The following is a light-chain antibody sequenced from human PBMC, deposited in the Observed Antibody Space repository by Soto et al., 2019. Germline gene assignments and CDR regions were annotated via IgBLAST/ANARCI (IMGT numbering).Light chain of an antibody. Sequence: DAQMTQSPSTLSASVGDRVTITCRVSQSIDNWLAWYQQKPGKAPKLLIYKASTLQSGVPSRFSGSGWGTEFTLTISSLQPDDLASYYCQQYNIYSPYTFGQGTRLAIK. J-gene: IGKJ2*01. CDR2: KAS. CDR3: QQYNIYSPYT. V-gene: IGKV1-5*03. CDR1: QSIDNW.